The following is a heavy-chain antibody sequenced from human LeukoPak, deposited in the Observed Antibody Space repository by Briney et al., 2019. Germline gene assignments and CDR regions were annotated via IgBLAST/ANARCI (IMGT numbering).Heavy chain of an antibody. CDR3: ARDGWELLLDY. D-gene: IGHD1-26*01. CDR2: ISSSSSYI. J-gene: IGHJ4*02. CDR1: GFTFSSYS. Sequence: GESLRLSCAASGFTFSSYSMNWVRQAPGKGLEWVSSISSSSSYIYYADSVKGRFTISRDNAKNSLYLQMNSLRAEDTAVYYCARDGWELLLDYWGQGTLVTVSS. V-gene: IGHV3-21*01.